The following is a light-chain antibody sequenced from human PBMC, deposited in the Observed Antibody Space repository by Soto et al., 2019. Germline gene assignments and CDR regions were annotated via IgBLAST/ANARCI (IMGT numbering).Light chain of an antibody. J-gene: IGLJ3*02. CDR1: GPDVGGYNY. CDR2: EVT. Sequence: QSALTQPASVSGSPGQSITLSCTGSGPDVGGYNYVSWYQQFPGEAPKLLIFEVTNRPSGVSDRFSASKSGNTASLIISGLQAEEEAVYYCSSYAGSTFWIFGGGTKLTVL. CDR3: SSYAGSTFWI. V-gene: IGLV2-14*01.